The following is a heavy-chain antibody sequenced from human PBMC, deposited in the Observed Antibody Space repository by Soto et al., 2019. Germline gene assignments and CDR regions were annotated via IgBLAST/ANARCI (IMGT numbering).Heavy chain of an antibody. CDR1: DGSFIGYC. J-gene: IGHJ5*02. V-gene: IGHV4-34*01. CDR3: ATAVVVVQDADNWFDP. D-gene: IGHD2-15*01. CDR2: INHSGST. Sequence: PSLTLSHTCAVGDGSFIGYCCSWIRKPPGKGLGWIGEINHSGSTTYNPSLKSRVTISVDTSKNQFSLKLSSVTAADTAVYSCATAVVVVQDADNWFDPWGHGTLVPVSS.